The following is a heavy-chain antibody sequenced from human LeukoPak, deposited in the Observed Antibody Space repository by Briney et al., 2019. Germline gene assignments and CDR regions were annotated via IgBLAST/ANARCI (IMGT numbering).Heavy chain of an antibody. V-gene: IGHV3-11*04. CDR2: ISSSGSTI. CDR3: TRLVAATHKDFYYYMDV. D-gene: IGHD2-15*01. J-gene: IGHJ6*03. CDR1: GFTFSDYY. Sequence: GGSLRLSCAASGFTFSDYYMSWIRQAPGKGLEWVSYISSSGSTIYYADSVKGRFTISRDNSKNTLFLQMGSLRAEDMAVYYCTRLVAATHKDFYYYMDVWGKGTTVTVSS.